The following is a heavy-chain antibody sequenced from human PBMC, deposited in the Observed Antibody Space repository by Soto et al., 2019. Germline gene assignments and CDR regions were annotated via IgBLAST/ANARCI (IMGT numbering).Heavy chain of an antibody. CDR3: AKGLRCLEWFQKDDFDI. J-gene: IGHJ3*02. CDR1: GFTFDDYA. D-gene: IGHD3-3*01. CDR2: ISWNSGSI. V-gene: IGHV3-9*01. Sequence: GGSLRLSCAASGFTFDDYAMHWVRQAPGKGLEWVSGISWNSGSIGYADSVKGRFTISRDNSKNSLYPQMNSLRAEDTALYYYAKGLRCLEWFQKDDFDIRGQGTMVTVSS.